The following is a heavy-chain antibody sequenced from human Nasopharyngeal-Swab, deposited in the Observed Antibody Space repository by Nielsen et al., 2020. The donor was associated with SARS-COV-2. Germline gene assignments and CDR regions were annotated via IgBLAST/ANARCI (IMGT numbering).Heavy chain of an antibody. CDR1: GYTFPVYS. J-gene: IGHJ5*02. D-gene: IGHD1-26*01. Sequence: ASVQVSCQASGYTFPVYSIHCVRQSPGQGLEWMGWINPNSGGTNYAQKFQGWVTMTRDTSISTAYMELSRLRSDDTAVYYCARSASGSYYHWFDPWGQGTLVTVSS. V-gene: IGHV1-2*04. CDR3: ARSASGSYYHWFDP. CDR2: INPNSGGT.